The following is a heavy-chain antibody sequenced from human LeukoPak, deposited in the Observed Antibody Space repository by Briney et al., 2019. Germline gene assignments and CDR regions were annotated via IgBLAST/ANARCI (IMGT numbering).Heavy chain of an antibody. Sequence: PSETLSLTCNVSGGSISSYYWTWIRQPPGKGLEWVGYMYSSGSTDYNPSLKSRVTISLDTSKRQISLKLTSVTAADTAVYYCVRCAAAIGYYYYMDVWGKGTTVTVSS. CDR3: VRCAAAIGYYYYMDV. CDR1: GGSISSYY. V-gene: IGHV4-59*01. D-gene: IGHD2-2*01. CDR2: MYSSGST. J-gene: IGHJ6*03.